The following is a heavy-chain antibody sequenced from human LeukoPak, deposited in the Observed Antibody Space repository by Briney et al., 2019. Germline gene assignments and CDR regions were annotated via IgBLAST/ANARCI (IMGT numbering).Heavy chain of an antibody. Sequence: SETLSLTCTVPGGSISSSSYYWGWIRQPPGKGLEWIGSIYYSGSTYYNPSLKSRVTISVDTSKNQFSLKLSSVTAADTAVYYCARGRYFDWLPTTYYFDYWGQGTLVTVSS. CDR1: GGSISSSSYY. J-gene: IGHJ4*02. CDR3: ARGRYFDWLPTTYYFDY. CDR2: IYYSGST. V-gene: IGHV4-39*07. D-gene: IGHD3-9*01.